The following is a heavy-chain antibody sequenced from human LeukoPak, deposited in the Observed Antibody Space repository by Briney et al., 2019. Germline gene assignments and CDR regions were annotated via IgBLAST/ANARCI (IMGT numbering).Heavy chain of an antibody. CDR1: GFTVSSNY. CDR2: IYSGGST. Sequence: GGSLRLSCAASGFTVSSNYMSWVRQAPGKGLEWVSVIYSGGSTYYADSVKGRFTISRDNSKNTLYLQMNSLRAEDTAVYYCAREHYLEIAVAGTIFDYWGQGTLLTVSS. J-gene: IGHJ4*02. V-gene: IGHV3-66*01. CDR3: AREHYLEIAVAGTIFDY. D-gene: IGHD6-19*01.